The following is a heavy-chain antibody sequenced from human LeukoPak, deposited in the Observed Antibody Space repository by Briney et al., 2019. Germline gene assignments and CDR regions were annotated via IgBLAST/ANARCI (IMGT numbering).Heavy chain of an antibody. V-gene: IGHV4-59*01. CDR3: ARSQDYGGEFDY. CDR2: IYYSGST. D-gene: IGHD4-17*01. Sequence: SETLSLTCTVSGGSISSYYWSWIRQPPGKGLEWIGYIYYSGSTNYNPSLKSRVTISVDTSKNQFSLKLSSVTAVDTAVYYCARSQDYGGEFDYWGQGTLVTVSS. CDR1: GGSISSYY. J-gene: IGHJ4*02.